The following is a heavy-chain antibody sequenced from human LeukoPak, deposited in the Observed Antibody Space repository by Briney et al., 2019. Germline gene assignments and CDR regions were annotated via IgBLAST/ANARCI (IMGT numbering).Heavy chain of an antibody. CDR3: ARDRNYYGSGSYYNLAY. CDR1: GYTFTSYA. V-gene: IGHV1-3*03. Sequence: ASVKVSCKASGYTFTSYAMHWVRQAPGQRLEWMGWINAGNGNTKYSQEFQGRVTITADESTSTAYMELSSLRSEDTAVYYCARDRNYYGSGSYYNLAYWGQGTLVTVSS. CDR2: INAGNGNT. J-gene: IGHJ4*02. D-gene: IGHD3-10*01.